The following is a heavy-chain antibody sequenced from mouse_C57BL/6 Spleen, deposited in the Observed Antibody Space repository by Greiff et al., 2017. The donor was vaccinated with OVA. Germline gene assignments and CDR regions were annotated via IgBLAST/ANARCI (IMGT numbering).Heavy chain of an antibody. Sequence: VQLQQSGAELVKPGASVKISCKASGYAFSSHWMNWVKQRPGKGLEWIGQIYPGDGDTNYNGKFKGKATLTADKSSSTAYMQLSSLTSEDSAVYFCARGTVYFDYWGQGTTLTVSS. CDR2: IYPGDGDT. CDR1: GYAFSSHW. D-gene: IGHD4-1*01. J-gene: IGHJ2*01. V-gene: IGHV1-80*01. CDR3: ARGTVYFDY.